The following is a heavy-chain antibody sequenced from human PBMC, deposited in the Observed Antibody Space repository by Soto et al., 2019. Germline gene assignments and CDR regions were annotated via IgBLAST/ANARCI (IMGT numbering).Heavy chain of an antibody. D-gene: IGHD3-16*02. V-gene: IGHV3-23*01. CDR1: GFTFSSYA. CDR3: AKQPISIGGVIVIYADY. Sequence: EVQLLESGGGLVQPGGSLRLSCAVSGFTFSSYAMSWVRQVPGKGLEWVSAIGGSGGSTYYADSVKGRFTISRDNSRNTLYLQMNSLRAADTAVYYCAKQPISIGGVIVIYADYWGQGTLVTVSS. J-gene: IGHJ4*02. CDR2: IGGSGGST.